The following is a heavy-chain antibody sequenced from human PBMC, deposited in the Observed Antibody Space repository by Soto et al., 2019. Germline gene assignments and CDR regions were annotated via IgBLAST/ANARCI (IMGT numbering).Heavy chain of an antibody. J-gene: IGHJ4*02. CDR3: ARERGASSPFDY. Sequence: ASVKVSCKASGYTFTSYDINWVRQATGQEQEWMGWMNTNSDNTGYAQKFQGRVTMTRNTSISTAYMELSSLRSEDTAVYYCARERGASSPFDYWGQGTLVTVPQ. CDR2: MNTNSDNT. D-gene: IGHD6-19*01. V-gene: IGHV1-8*01. CDR1: GYTFTSYD.